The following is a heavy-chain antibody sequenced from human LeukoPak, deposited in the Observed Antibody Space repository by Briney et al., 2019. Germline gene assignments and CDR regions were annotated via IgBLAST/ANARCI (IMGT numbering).Heavy chain of an antibody. CDR2: IYSGGST. J-gene: IGHJ6*03. CDR3: AATTLITMVRGVITNGYMDV. Sequence: GGSLRLSCAASGFTVSGKYMTWVRQAPGKGLEWVSVIYSGGSTFYAGSLEGRFTISRDNSKNTLYLQMNSLRAEDTAVYYCAATTLITMVRGVITNGYMDVWAKGPRSPSP. CDR1: GFTVSGKY. V-gene: IGHV3-66*02. D-gene: IGHD3-10*01.